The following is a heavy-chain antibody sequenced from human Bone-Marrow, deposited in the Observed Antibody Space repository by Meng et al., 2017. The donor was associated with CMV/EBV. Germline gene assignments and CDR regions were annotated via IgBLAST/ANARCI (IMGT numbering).Heavy chain of an antibody. CDR3: AAGDFFDD. Sequence: GGSLRLSCAASGINFGTYWMSWVRQAPGKGLEFVVNINSDGSEKYYVDSVKGRFTVSRDNAKNSLFLQMNSLGVDDTAVYYCAAGDFFDDWGQGMLVTVSS. J-gene: IGHJ4*02. D-gene: IGHD3-10*01. CDR2: INSDGSEK. V-gene: IGHV3-7*01. CDR1: GINFGTYW.